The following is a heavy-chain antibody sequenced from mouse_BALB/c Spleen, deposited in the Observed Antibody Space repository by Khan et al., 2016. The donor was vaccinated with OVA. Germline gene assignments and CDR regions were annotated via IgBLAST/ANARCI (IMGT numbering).Heavy chain of an antibody. J-gene: IGHJ3*01. CDR1: GYTFTSYW. Sequence: QVQLQQPGAELVRPGASVKLSCKASGYTFTSYWMNWVKQRPGHGLEWIGRIDPSDSETHYNQMFKDKATLTVDKSSTTAYMQLSSLPSEDSAVYVCARREKYGYDPSWFAYWGQGTLVTVSA. CDR2: IDPSDSET. CDR3: ARREKYGYDPSWFAY. D-gene: IGHD2-2*01. V-gene: IGHV1-61*01.